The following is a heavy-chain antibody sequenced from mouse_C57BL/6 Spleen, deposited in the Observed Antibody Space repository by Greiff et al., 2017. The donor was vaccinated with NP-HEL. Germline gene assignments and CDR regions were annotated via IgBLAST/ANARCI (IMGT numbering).Heavy chain of an antibody. J-gene: IGHJ4*01. CDR3: AKNCYYAMDY. CDR2: IWSGGST. Sequence: VHLVESGPGLVQPSQSLSITCTVSGFSLTSYGVHWVRQPPGKGLEWLGVIWSGGSTDYNAAFISRLSISKDNSKSQVFFKMNSLQADDTAIYYCAKNCYYAMDYWGQGTSVTVSS. CDR1: GFSLTSYG. V-gene: IGHV2-4*01.